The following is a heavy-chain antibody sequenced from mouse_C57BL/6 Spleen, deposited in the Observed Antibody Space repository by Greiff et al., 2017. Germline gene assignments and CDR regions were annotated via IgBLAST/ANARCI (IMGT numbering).Heavy chain of an antibody. V-gene: IGHV5-4*01. J-gene: IGHJ2*01. CDR3: ARDRGGETGTYYFDY. CDR1: GFTFSSYA. CDR2: ISDGGSYT. D-gene: IGHD4-1*01. Sequence: EVKLMESGGGLVKPGGSLKLSCAASGFTFSSYAMSWVRQTPEKRLEWVATISDGGSYTYYPDNVKGRFTISRDNAKNNLYLQMSHLKSEDTAMYYCARDRGGETGTYYFDYWGQGTTLTVSS.